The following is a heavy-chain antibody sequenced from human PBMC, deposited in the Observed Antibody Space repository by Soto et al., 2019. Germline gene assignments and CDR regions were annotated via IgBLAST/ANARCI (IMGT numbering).Heavy chain of an antibody. V-gene: IGHV4-34*01. CDR2: INHSGST. CDR1: GGSFSGYY. J-gene: IGHJ4*02. CDR3: ARGYGENFDY. D-gene: IGHD3-10*01. Sequence: SETLSLTCAVYGGSFSGYYWNWIRQPPGKGLEWIGEINHSGSTNYNPSLKSRVTISLDTSKNQFSLKLSSMTAADTAVYYCARGYGENFDYWGQGTLVTVSS.